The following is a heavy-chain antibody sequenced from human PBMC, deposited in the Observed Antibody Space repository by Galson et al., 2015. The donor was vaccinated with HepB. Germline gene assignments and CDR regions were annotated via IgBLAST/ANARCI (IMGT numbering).Heavy chain of an antibody. V-gene: IGHV1-18*04. CDR3: ARDYNFRYGPDAFDL. CDR2: ISVHNGNT. D-gene: IGHD5-18*01. Sequence: SVKVSCKASGYTFSNHGISWVRQAPGQGLEWMGWISVHNGNTNYAQEVQGRVTMTTETSTTTVFMELRSLISDDTAVYYCARDYNFRYGPDAFDLWGQGTMVTVSS. J-gene: IGHJ3*01. CDR1: GYTFSNHG.